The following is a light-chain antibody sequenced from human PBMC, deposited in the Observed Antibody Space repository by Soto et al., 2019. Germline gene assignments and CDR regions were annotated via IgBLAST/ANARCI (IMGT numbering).Light chain of an antibody. Sequence: DIQMTQSPASLSASIGDTVIITCRASQSISNYLNWYQHTPGRAPKFLIYAASSLQSGVPSRFSGSGSGTDFTLTISSLQREDFATYFCQQSFSSSWTFGQGTKVDIK. J-gene: IGKJ1*01. CDR1: QSISNY. CDR2: AAS. V-gene: IGKV1-39*01. CDR3: QQSFSSSWT.